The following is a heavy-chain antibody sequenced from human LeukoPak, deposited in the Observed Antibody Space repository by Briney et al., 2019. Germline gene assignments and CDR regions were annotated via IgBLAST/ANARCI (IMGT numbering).Heavy chain of an antibody. CDR3: ASGGWTRNDYGDY. D-gene: IGHD3-16*01. Sequence: PGGSLRLSCAASGFTFSSYGMHWVRQAPGKGLEWVAVIWYDGSNKYYADSVKGRFTISRDNSKNTLYLQMNSLRAEDTAVYYCASGGWTRNDYGDYWGQGTLVTVSS. CDR2: IWYDGSNK. V-gene: IGHV3-33*01. J-gene: IGHJ4*02. CDR1: GFTFSSYG.